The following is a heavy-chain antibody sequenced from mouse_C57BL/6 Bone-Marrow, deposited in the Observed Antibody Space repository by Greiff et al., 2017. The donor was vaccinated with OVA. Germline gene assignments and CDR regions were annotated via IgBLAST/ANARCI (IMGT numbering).Heavy chain of an antibody. Sequence: EVMLVESGGGLVQPGGSMKLSCAASGFTFSDAWMDWVRQTPEKGLEWVAEISNKANNHATYYAGSGKGRFTISRDDSKSGIYLQMNSLRAEDTGIYYCSRHYGDGGDYWGQGTSVTVSS. CDR2: ISNKANNHAT. D-gene: IGHD2-13*01. V-gene: IGHV6-6*01. J-gene: IGHJ4*01. CDR3: SRHYGDGGDY. CDR1: GFTFSDAW.